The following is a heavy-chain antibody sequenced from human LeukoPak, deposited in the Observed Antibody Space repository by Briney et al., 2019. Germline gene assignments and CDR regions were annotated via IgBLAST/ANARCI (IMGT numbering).Heavy chain of an antibody. CDR3: AKDLSYYDSSGYPDY. D-gene: IGHD3-22*01. V-gene: IGHV3-23*01. CDR2: ISGSGGST. CDR1: GFTFSSYA. J-gene: IGHJ4*02. Sequence: GGSLRLSCAASGFTFSSYAMSWVRQAPGKGLEWVSAISGSGGSTFYADSVKGRFTISRDNSKNTLYLQMNSLRAEDTAVYYCAKDLSYYDSSGYPDYWGQGTLVTVSS.